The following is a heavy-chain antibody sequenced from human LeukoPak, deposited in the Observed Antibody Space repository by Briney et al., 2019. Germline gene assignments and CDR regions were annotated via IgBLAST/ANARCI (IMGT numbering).Heavy chain of an antibody. Sequence: ASVKVSCKASGYTFTSYDINWVRQATGQGLEWMXXXXPNSGNTGYAQKFQGRVTMTRNTSISTAYMELSSLRSEDTAVYYCARIPSMVRGVIPYGMDVWGQGTTVTVSS. J-gene: IGHJ6*02. CDR2: XXPNSGNT. V-gene: IGHV1-8*01. CDR1: GYTFTSYD. D-gene: IGHD3-10*01. CDR3: ARIPSMVRGVIPYGMDV.